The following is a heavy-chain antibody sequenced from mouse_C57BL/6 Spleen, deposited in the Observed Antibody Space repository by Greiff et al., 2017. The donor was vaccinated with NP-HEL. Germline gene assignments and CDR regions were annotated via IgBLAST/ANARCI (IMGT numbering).Heavy chain of an antibody. V-gene: IGHV1-4*01. CDR1: GYTFTSYT. Sequence: QVHVKQSGAELARPGASVKMSCKASGYTFTSYTMHWVKQRPGQGLEWIGYINPSSGYTKYNQKFKDKATLTADKSSSTAYMQLSSLTSEDSAVYYCARERDGAMDYWGQGTSVTVSS. CDR3: ARERDGAMDY. J-gene: IGHJ4*01. D-gene: IGHD3-3*01. CDR2: INPSSGYT.